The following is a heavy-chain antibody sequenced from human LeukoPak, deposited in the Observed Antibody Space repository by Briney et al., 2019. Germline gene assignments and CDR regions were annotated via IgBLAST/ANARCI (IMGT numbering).Heavy chain of an antibody. D-gene: IGHD1-26*01. Sequence: GESLKISCKASGYSFTNYWIGWVRQMPGKGLEWMGIIYPGDSDTRYSPSFQGQVTISADKSISTAYLQWSSLKASDTAMYYCARLPQWGGTYHFDYWGQGTLLTVSS. CDR1: GYSFTNYW. CDR2: IYPGDSDT. J-gene: IGHJ4*02. V-gene: IGHV5-51*01. CDR3: ARLPQWGGTYHFDY.